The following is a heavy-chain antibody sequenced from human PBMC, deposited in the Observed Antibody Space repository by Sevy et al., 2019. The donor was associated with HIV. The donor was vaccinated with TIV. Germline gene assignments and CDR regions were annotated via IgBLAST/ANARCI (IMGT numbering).Heavy chain of an antibody. CDR1: GFTFSSYD. Sequence: GGSLRLSCAASGFTFSSYDMHWVRQAPGKGLEWVAVISYDGSNKYYADSVKGRFTISRENATNSVYLQMRSLRAGDTATYYCVRGSPSGSEILLGSSNADNWYFDLWGRGTLVTVSS. J-gene: IGHJ2*01. CDR3: VRGSPSGSEILLGSSNADNWYFDL. CDR2: ISYDGSNK. D-gene: IGHD3-10*01. V-gene: IGHV3-30*14.